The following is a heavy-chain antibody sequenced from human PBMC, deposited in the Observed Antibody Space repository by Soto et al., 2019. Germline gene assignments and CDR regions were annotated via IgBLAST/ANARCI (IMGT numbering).Heavy chain of an antibody. D-gene: IGHD6-6*01. CDR1: GGSFSTYS. V-gene: IGHV1-69*06. J-gene: IGHJ4*02. CDR3: AGGTSEYQMRSPSHFAS. Sequence: QEHLVQSGAEVKKPGSSVKVSCKASGGSFSTYSISWVRQAPGQGLEWMGGIIPIFRTTNYAQKVQGRVPITADTSASPVYMELSSLRSQDTAGYYCAGGTSEYQMRSPSHFASWGQGTPITVSS. CDR2: IIPIFRTT.